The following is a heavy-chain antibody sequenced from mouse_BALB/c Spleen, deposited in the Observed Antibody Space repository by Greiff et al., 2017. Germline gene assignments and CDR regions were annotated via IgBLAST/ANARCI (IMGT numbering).Heavy chain of an antibody. CDR3: AINYDY. D-gene: IGHD2-1*01. Sequence: VQLQQSGPGLVKPSQSLSLTCTVTGYSITSDYAWNWIRQFPGNKLEWMGYISYSGSTSYNPSLKSRISITRDTSKNQFFLQLNSVTTEDTATYYCAINYDYWGQGTLVTVSA. CDR1: GYSITSDYA. J-gene: IGHJ3*01. CDR2: ISYSGST. V-gene: IGHV3-2*02.